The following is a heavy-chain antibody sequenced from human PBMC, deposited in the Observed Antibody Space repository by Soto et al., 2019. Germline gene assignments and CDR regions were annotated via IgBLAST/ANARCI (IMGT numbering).Heavy chain of an antibody. V-gene: IGHV4-61*01. CDR1: GGSVSSGSYY. CDR3: ARDYGGSSWYFDD. Sequence: SETLSLTCTASGGSVSSGSYYWSWIRQPPGKGLEWIGYIYYSGSTNYNPSLKSRVTISVDTSTNQFSLKLGSVTAADTAVYYCARDYGGSSWYFDDWGQGTLVTVAS. J-gene: IGHJ4*02. CDR2: IYYSGST. D-gene: IGHD6-13*01.